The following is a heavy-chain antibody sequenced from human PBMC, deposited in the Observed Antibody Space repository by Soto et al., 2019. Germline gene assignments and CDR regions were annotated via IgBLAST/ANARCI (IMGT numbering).Heavy chain of an antibody. CDR2: ISGSGGST. CDR1: GFTFSSYA. V-gene: IGHV3-23*01. Sequence: GGSLSLSCAASGFTFSSYAMSWVRQAPGQGLERVSAISGSGGSTCYADCVKGRFTISRDNCKNALYLQMNSLRVEDTAVYYCAKISIVWDPRPVAGIKYYYYYGMDVWGQGTTVTVSS. J-gene: IGHJ6*02. D-gene: IGHD6-19*01. CDR3: AKISIVWDPRPVAGIKYYYYYGMDV.